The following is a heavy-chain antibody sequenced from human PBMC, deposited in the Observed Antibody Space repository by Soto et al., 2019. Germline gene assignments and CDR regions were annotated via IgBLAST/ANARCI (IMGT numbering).Heavy chain of an antibody. CDR2: IKIKTDGGTT. CDR1: GFTFNYAW. D-gene: IGHD3-22*01. CDR3: TTDLYYYDSSGYFLTMDY. J-gene: IGHJ4*02. Sequence: PGGSLRLSCAASGFTFNYAWMNWVRQAPGKGLEWVGRIKIKTDGGTTDYAAPVKGRFTISRDDSKNTMYLQMNSLKTEDTAVYYCTTDLYYYDSSGYFLTMDYWGQGTLVTVSS. V-gene: IGHV3-15*07.